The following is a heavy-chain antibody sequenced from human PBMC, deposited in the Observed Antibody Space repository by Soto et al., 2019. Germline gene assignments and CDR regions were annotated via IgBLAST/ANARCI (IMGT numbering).Heavy chain of an antibody. V-gene: IGHV1-2*04. CDR3: ARDPHSGCSDYYYGMDV. D-gene: IGHD6-19*01. J-gene: IGHJ6*02. CDR1: GYTFTGYY. Sequence: ASVKVSCKASGYTFTGYYMHWVRQAPGQGLEWMGWINPNSGGTNYAQKFQGWVTMTRDTSVSTAYMELSRLRSDDTAVYYCARDPHSGCSDYYYGMDVWGQGTTVTV. CDR2: INPNSGGT.